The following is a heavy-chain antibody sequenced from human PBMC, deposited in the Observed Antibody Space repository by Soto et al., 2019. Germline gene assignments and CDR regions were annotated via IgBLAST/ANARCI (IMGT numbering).Heavy chain of an antibody. Sequence: QVQLVQSGAEVKQPGPSVKVSCKASGYTFTNYGFTWVRQAPGQGLEWLVWISTYNGNTKYAQKVQGRLTMTTDTSTRTANMELTRLRSDDTALYYCARTTVTASYYYIDVWGKGSTVTVSS. CDR3: ARTTVTASYYYIDV. J-gene: IGHJ6*03. D-gene: IGHD4-17*01. V-gene: IGHV1-18*01. CDR1: GYTFTNYG. CDR2: ISTYNGNT.